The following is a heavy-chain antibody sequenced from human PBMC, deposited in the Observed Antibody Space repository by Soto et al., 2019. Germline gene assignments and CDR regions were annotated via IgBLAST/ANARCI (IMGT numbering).Heavy chain of an antibody. CDR1: GGSISSSSYY. Sequence: SETLSLTCTVSGGSISSSSYYWGWIRQPPGKGLEWIGSIYYSGSIYYNPSLKSRVTISVDTSKNQFSLKLSSVTAADTAVYYCARHPSGSYRGYYFDYWGQGTLVTVSS. CDR2: IYYSGSI. V-gene: IGHV4-39*01. J-gene: IGHJ4*02. CDR3: ARHPSGSYRGYYFDY. D-gene: IGHD1-26*01.